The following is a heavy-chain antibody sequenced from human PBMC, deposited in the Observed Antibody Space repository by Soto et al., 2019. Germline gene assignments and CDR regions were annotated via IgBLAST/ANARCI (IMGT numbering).Heavy chain of an antibody. J-gene: IGHJ4*02. Sequence: GGSLRLSCAASGFTFSSYAMSWVRQAPGKGLEWVSAISGSGGSTYYADSVKGRFTISRDNSKNTQYLQMNSLRAEDTAVYYCAKGFPCPNKPQPSSTSCHVLLDYWGQGTLVTVSS. CDR2: ISGSGGST. V-gene: IGHV3-23*01. D-gene: IGHD2-2*01. CDR3: AKGFPCPNKPQPSSTSCHVLLDY. CDR1: GFTFSSYA.